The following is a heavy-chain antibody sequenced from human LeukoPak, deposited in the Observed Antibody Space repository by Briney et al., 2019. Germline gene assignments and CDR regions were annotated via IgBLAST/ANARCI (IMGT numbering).Heavy chain of an antibody. Sequence: SETLSLTCTVSGGSIRSYDWSWIRQPPGKGLEWIGYIYYSGSTDYNPSLKSRVTISVDMSKNQFSLKLTSATAADTAVYYCARGSAYYYYWGQGTLATVSS. J-gene: IGHJ4*02. CDR3: ARGSAYYYY. CDR2: IYYSGST. V-gene: IGHV4-59*08. D-gene: IGHD4/OR15-4a*01. CDR1: GGSIRSYD.